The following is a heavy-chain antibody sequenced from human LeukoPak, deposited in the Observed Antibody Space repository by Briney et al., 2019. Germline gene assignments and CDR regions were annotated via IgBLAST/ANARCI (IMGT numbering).Heavy chain of an antibody. V-gene: IGHV4-31*03. CDR3: ARVCSGGSCYSEAAFDI. CDR2: IYYSGST. Sequence: KPSETLSLTCTVSGGSISSGGYYWSWIPQHPAKGLEWIGYIYYSGSTYYSPSLKSRVTISVDTSKNQFSLKLSSVTAADTAVYYCARVCSGGSCYSEAAFDIWGQGTMVTVSP. D-gene: IGHD2-15*01. J-gene: IGHJ3*02. CDR1: GGSISSGGYY.